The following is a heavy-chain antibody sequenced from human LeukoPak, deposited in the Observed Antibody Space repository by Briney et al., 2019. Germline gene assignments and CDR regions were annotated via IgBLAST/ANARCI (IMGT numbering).Heavy chain of an antibody. D-gene: IGHD3-10*01. V-gene: IGHV3-30-3*01. Sequence: PGRSLRLSCAASGFTFSKYAMHWGRQAPGKGLDWVAVISYDGSNKYYADSVKGRFTISRAISNNTLYLQMNSLRPEDTAFSYCARDGRGRGVLDYWGQGTLVTVSS. CDR1: GFTFSKYA. J-gene: IGHJ4*02. CDR2: ISYDGSNK. CDR3: ARDGRGRGVLDY.